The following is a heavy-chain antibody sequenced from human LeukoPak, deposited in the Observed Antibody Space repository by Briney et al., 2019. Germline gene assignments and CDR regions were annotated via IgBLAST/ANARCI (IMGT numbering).Heavy chain of an antibody. CDR2: INHSGST. V-gene: IGHV4-39*01. Sequence: SETLSLTCIVSGGSIDSSSDYWGWIRQPPGKGLEWIGEINHSGSTNYNPSLKSRVTISVDTSKNQFSLKLSSVTAADTAVYYCARHKIRNWFDPWGQGTLVTVSS. CDR1: GGSIDSSSDY. J-gene: IGHJ5*02. CDR3: ARHKIRNWFDP.